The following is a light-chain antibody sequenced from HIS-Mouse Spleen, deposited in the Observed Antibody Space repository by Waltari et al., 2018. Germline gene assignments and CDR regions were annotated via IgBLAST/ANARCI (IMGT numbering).Light chain of an antibody. CDR2: DAS. J-gene: IGKJ4*01. CDR1: QDISNY. CDR3: QQYDNLP. Sequence: DIQMTQSPSSLSASVGDRSTITCQASQDISNYLNWYQQKPGKAPKLLIYDASNLETGVPSRFSGSGYGTDFTFTISSLQPEDIATYYCQQYDNLPFGGGTKVEIK. V-gene: IGKV1-33*01.